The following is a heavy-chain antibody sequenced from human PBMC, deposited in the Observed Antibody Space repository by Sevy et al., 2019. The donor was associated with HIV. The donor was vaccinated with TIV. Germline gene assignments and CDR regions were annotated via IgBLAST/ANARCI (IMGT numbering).Heavy chain of an antibody. CDR3: AKTLQKLPFHPHYFDY. J-gene: IGHJ4*02. CDR2: ISATGGST. Sequence: GGSLRLSCAASGFTLGSYTMNWVRQAPGEGLEWVASISATGGSTYYADSVKGRFTISRDVSKGLAYLQMNSLTAEDTAIFYCAKTLQKLPFHPHYFDYWGQGTLVTVSS. D-gene: IGHD2-21*02. CDR1: GFTLGSYT. V-gene: IGHV3-23*01.